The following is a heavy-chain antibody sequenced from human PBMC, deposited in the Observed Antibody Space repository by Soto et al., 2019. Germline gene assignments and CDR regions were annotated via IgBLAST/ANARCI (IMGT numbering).Heavy chain of an antibody. V-gene: IGHV4-59*08. J-gene: IGHJ5*02. Sequence: SETLSLTCTVSGGSISNYCWTWIRQPPGKGLEWIGYIYYAGSTSYNPSLKSRVTLSLETSTSQFSLRLTSVTASDTAVYYCARLGAYSQSLDPWGQGTLVTVSS. CDR2: IYYAGST. CDR1: GGSISNYC. D-gene: IGHD2-21*01. CDR3: ARLGAYSQSLDP.